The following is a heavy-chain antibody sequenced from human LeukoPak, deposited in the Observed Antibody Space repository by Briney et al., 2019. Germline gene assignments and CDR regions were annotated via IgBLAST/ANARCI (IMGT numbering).Heavy chain of an antibody. CDR2: IYYSGNT. V-gene: IGHV4-39*01. J-gene: IGHJ4*02. D-gene: IGHD3/OR15-3a*01. CDR3: ARQSGSGLFILP. Sequence: SETLSLTCIVSGDSISSSNSYWGWIRQPPGKGLEWIGSIYYSGNTYYNASLKSRVSISVDTSKNHFSLRLTSVTAADTAVYYCARQSGSGLFILPGGQGTLVTVSS. CDR1: GDSISSSNSY.